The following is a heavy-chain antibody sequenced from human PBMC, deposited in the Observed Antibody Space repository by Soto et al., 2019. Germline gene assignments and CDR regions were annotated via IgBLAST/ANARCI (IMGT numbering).Heavy chain of an antibody. J-gene: IGHJ4*02. CDR3: ARDPMRWLVLGRGFFVY. V-gene: IGHV3-30-3*01. CDR2: ISYDGSNK. D-gene: IGHD6-19*01. CDR1: GFTFSSYA. Sequence: QVQLVESGGGVVQPGRSLRLSCAASGFTFSSYAMHWVRQAPGKGLEWVAVISYDGSNKYYADSVKGRFTISRDNSKNTLYLQMNSVRAEDTAVYYCARDPMRWLVLGRGFFVYWGQGTLVTVSS.